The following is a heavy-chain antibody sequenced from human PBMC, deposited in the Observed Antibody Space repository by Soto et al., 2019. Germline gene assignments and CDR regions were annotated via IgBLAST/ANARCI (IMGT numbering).Heavy chain of an antibody. CDR1: GGSISSYY. J-gene: IGHJ4*02. V-gene: IGHV4-59*08. CDR3: ARLWGWFGDS. D-gene: IGHD3-10*01. Sequence: QVQLQESGPGLVKPSETLSLTCTVSGGSISSYYWSWIRQPPGKGLECIGYIYYSGSTNDNPSLKSRFTISVDTSKNQFSLKLSCVTAADTAGYYCARLWGWFGDSWGQGTLVTVSS. CDR2: IYYSGST.